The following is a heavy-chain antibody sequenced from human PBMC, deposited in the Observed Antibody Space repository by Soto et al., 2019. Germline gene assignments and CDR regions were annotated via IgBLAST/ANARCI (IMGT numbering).Heavy chain of an antibody. CDR2: IWYDGSNK. CDR1: GFTFSRYG. CDR3: ARERQKYYYGSGSYYKRAVDY. V-gene: IGHV3-33*01. D-gene: IGHD3-10*01. J-gene: IGHJ4*02. Sequence: QVQLVESGGGVVQPGRSLRLSCAASGFTFSRYGMHWVRQAPGKGLEWVAGIWYDGSNKYYADSVKGRFTISRDNSKNTLYVKMNSLRAEDTAVYYCARERQKYYYGSGSYYKRAVDYWGQGTLVTVSS.